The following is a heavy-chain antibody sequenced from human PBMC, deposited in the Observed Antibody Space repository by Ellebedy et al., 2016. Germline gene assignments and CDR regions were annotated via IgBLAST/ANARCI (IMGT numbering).Heavy chain of an antibody. CDR1: GSTFSDQY. CDR2: MSYDGGNV. J-gene: IGHJ4*02. V-gene: IGHV3-30-3*01. CDR3: AKGAGSGAYLVNY. Sequence: GGSLRLSXAASGSTFSDQYVDWVRQAPGKGLEWVALMSYDGGNVKYADSVKGRFTMSRDNSKNTVFLQMDSLRPDDTAVYFCAKGAGSGAYLVNYWGQGTLVTVSS. D-gene: IGHD3-10*01.